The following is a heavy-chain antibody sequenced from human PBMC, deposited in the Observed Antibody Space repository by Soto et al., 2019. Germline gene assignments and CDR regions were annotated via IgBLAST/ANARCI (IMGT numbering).Heavy chain of an antibody. CDR1: GFTFSNAW. Sequence: GGSLRLSCAASGFTFSNAWMNWVRQAPGKGLEWVGRIKSKTDGGTTDYAAPVKGRFTISRDDSKNTLYLQMNSLKTEDTAVYYCTTDVSPYDFWSGYYGKGYYYYGMDVWGQGTTVTVSS. D-gene: IGHD3-3*01. J-gene: IGHJ6*02. V-gene: IGHV3-15*07. CDR3: TTDVSPYDFWSGYYGKGYYYYGMDV. CDR2: IKSKTDGGTT.